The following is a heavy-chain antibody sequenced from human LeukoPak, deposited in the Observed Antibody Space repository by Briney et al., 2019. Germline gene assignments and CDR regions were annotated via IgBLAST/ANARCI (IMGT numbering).Heavy chain of an antibody. J-gene: IGHJ4*02. Sequence: GGSLRLSCAASGFTFDDYAMHWVRQAPGKGLEWVSLISWDDATTYYADSVKGRFTISRDNSKNSLYLQMNSLRSEDTAVYYCARDDYLAKNTMIQGYWGQGTLVTVSS. D-gene: IGHD3-22*01. CDR1: GFTFDDYA. V-gene: IGHV3-43D*03. CDR2: ISWDDATT. CDR3: ARDDYLAKNTMIQGY.